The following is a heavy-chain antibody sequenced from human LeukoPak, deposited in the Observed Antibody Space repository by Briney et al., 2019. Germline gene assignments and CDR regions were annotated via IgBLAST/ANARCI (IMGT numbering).Heavy chain of an antibody. CDR1: GFSFNKYW. J-gene: IGHJ4*02. CDR3: GRGGDGSNSLINY. V-gene: IGHV3-74*01. D-gene: IGHD5-24*01. CDR2: INPDGSTT. Sequence: PGGSLRLSCEASGFSFNKYWMHWVRQVPGKGPVWVSRINPDGSTTNYADSVKGRFSISRDNAKSIMYLQMNSLSVEDTAVYYCGRGGDGSNSLINYWGQGTLVTVSS.